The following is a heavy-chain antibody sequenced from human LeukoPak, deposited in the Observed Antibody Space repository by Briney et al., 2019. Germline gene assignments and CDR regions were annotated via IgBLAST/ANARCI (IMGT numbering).Heavy chain of an antibody. CDR3: AREDTGGLDY. J-gene: IGHJ4*02. CDR2: IYYSGST. V-gene: IGHV4-39*07. D-gene: IGHD2-8*02. Sequence: PSETLSLTCSVSGGSISSSSHYWDRIRQPPGEGLEWIGSIYYSGSTYYNPSLKSRVTISVDTSKNQFSLKLISVTAADTAVYYCAREDTGGLDYWGQGILVTVSP. CDR1: GGSISSSSHY.